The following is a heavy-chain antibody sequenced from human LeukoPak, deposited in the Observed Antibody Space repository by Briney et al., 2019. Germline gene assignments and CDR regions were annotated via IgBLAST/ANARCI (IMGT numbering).Heavy chain of an antibody. J-gene: IGHJ5*02. CDR2: INRRGHT. Sequence: GGSLRLSCAASGFTFDRFTIQWVRHTPGKGLEWVSLINRRGHTFYADSVKGRFTISRANSRKSVFLQRNSLRAEDTALYHCAKEVDRPSDCLFFHPWGQGTLDTVPS. CDR1: GFTFDRFT. V-gene: IGHV3-43*01. D-gene: IGHD2-21*02. CDR3: AKEVDRPSDCLFFHP.